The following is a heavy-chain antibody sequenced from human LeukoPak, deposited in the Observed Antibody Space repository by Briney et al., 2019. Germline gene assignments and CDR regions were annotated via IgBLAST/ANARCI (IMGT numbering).Heavy chain of an antibody. CDR2: IYYSGST. J-gene: IGHJ4*02. CDR3: ARGGVAADY. Sequence: SETLSLTCTVSGGSISSYYWSWLRQPPGKGLEWIGYIYYSGSTNYNPSLKSRVTISVDTSKNQFSLKLSSVTAADTAVYYCARGGVAADYWGQGTLVTVSS. CDR1: GGSISSYY. V-gene: IGHV4-59*01. D-gene: IGHD2-8*01.